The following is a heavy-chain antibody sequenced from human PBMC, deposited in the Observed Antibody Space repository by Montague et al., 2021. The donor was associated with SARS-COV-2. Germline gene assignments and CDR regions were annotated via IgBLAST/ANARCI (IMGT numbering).Heavy chain of an antibody. V-gene: IGHV3-30*03. CDR1: GFTFSSYG. Sequence: SLRLSCAASGFTFSSYGMHWVRQAPGKGLEWVAVISYDGSNKYYADSVKGRFTISRDNSKNTLYLQMNSLRAEDTAVYYCARELLSYYGMDVWGQGTTVTVSS. CDR2: ISYDGSNK. D-gene: IGHD1-26*01. CDR3: ARELLSYYGMDV. J-gene: IGHJ6*02.